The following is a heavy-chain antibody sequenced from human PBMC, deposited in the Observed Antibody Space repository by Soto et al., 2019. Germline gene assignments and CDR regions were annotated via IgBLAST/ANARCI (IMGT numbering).Heavy chain of an antibody. CDR3: ARHVGSYWYFDL. CDR1: GFTVSSSY. CDR2: IYTGVIT. V-gene: IGHV3-66*04. D-gene: IGHD1-26*01. Sequence: EVQLVESGGDLVQPGGSLRLSCAASGFTVSSSYMGWVRQAPGKGLEWVSSIYTGVITYYAESVRGRFTISTDNFKDTLYLQMNNLRVDDTAMYYCARHVGSYWYFDLWGRGTLVTVSS. J-gene: IGHJ2*01.